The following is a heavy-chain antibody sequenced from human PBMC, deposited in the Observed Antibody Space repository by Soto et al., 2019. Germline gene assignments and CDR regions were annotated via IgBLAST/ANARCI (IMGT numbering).Heavy chain of an antibody. D-gene: IGHD4-17*01. CDR3: ARATVTRVDY. J-gene: IGHJ4*02. CDR2: IYHSGST. CDR1: GGSISSSSYY. V-gene: IGHV4-39*07. Sequence: SETLSLTCTVSGGSISSSSYYWGWIRQPPGKGLEWIGYIYHSGSTYYNPSLKSRVTISVDRSKNQFSLKLSSVTAADTAVYYCARATVTRVDYWGQGTLVTVSS.